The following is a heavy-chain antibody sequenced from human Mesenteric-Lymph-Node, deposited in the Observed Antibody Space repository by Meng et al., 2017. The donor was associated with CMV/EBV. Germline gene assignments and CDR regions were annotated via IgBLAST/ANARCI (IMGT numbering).Heavy chain of an antibody. V-gene: IGHV2-70*18. Sequence: TLSLTCTVSSGSISSYYWSWIRQPPGKGLEWIALIDWDDNKYYSSSLKTRLTVSKDTSKNQVVLTMTNMDPVDTGTYYCARMPLYSGFDYGMDVWGQGTTVTVSS. CDR2: IDWDDNK. J-gene: IGHJ6*02. CDR1: SGSISSYYW. CDR3: ARMPLYSGFDYGMDV. D-gene: IGHD5-12*01.